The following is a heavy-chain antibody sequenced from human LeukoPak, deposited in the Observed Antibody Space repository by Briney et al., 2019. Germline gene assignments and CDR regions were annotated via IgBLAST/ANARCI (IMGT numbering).Heavy chain of an antibody. V-gene: IGHV4-30-4*01. CDR1: GGSISSDNYY. Sequence: SQTLSLTCTVSGGSISSDNYYWGWIRQPPGKGLEWIGYIYHSGGTYYNPSLKSRVTMSVETSKNQFSLKLTSVTAADTAVYYCARDTRDWYFDLWGRGTLVTVSS. J-gene: IGHJ2*01. CDR2: IYHSGGT. CDR3: ARDTRDWYFDL.